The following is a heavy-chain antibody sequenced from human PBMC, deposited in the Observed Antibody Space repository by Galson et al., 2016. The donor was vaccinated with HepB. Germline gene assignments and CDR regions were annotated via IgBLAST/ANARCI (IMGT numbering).Heavy chain of an antibody. D-gene: IGHD3-16*01. CDR1: GFSLSTRGVG. J-gene: IGHJ4*03. Sequence: PALVKPTQTLTLTCTFSGFSLSTRGVGVGWIRQPPGKALEWLALIYWDDDKRYSPSLRSRLTITKDTSRNQVVLTMTNMDPVDTATSYCAHSRLVVDTTLVLAFDYWGKGTTVTVSS. CDR2: IYWDDDK. CDR3: AHSRLVVDTTLVLAFDY. V-gene: IGHV2-5*02.